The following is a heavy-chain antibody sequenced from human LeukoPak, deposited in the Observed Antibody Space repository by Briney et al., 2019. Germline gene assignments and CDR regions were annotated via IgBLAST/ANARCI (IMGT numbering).Heavy chain of an antibody. V-gene: IGHV1-18*01. CDR3: ARLGELLWFGELLLEHAFDI. CDR1: GYTFTSYG. CDR2: ISAYNGNT. Sequence: ASVKVSCKASGYTFTSYGISWLRQAPGQGLEWMGWISAYNGNTNYAQKLQGRVTMTTDASTSTAYMELRSLRSDDTAVYYCARLGELLWFGELLLEHAFDIWGQGTMVTVSS. D-gene: IGHD3-10*01. J-gene: IGHJ3*02.